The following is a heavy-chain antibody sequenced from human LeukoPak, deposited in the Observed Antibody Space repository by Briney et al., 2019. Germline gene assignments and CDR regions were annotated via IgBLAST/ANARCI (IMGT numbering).Heavy chain of an antibody. CDR2: IYPGDSDT. Sequence: KSGESLKISCKGSGYGFTSYWIGWVRPMPGKGLEWMGIIYPGDSDTRYSPSFQGQVTISADKSISTAYLQWSSLKASDTAMYYCARAKTYDSSGYSLDYWGQGTLVTVSS. CDR1: GYGFTSYW. J-gene: IGHJ4*02. CDR3: ARAKTYDSSGYSLDY. D-gene: IGHD3-22*01. V-gene: IGHV5-51*01.